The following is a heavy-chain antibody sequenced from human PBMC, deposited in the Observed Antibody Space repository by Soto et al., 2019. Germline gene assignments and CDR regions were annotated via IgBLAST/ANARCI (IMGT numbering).Heavy chain of an antibody. CDR2: ISYDGSNK. D-gene: IGHD2-15*01. V-gene: IGHV3-30-3*01. CDR1: GFTFSSYA. CDR3: ARDGVVVAAPFDS. J-gene: IGHJ4*02. Sequence: QVQLVESGGGVVQPGRSLRLSCAASGFTFSSYAMHWVRQAPGKGLEWVAVISYDGSNKYYADSVKGRFTISRDNSKNTLYLQMNSLRAEDTAVYYCARDGVVVAAPFDSWGQGTLVTFSS.